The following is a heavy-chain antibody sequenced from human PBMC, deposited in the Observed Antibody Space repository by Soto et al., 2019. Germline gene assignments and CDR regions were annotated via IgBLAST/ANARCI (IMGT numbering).Heavy chain of an antibody. CDR3: ARAPAPYDYVWGSYRYHFDY. D-gene: IGHD3-16*02. CDR1: GGTFSSYA. Sequence: QVQLVQSEAEVKKPGSSVKVSCKASGGTFSSYAISWVRQAPGQGLEWMGGIIPIFGTANYAQKFQGRVTITADESTSTAYMELSSLRSEDTAVYYCARAPAPYDYVWGSYRYHFDYWGQGTLVTVSS. J-gene: IGHJ4*02. V-gene: IGHV1-69*01. CDR2: IIPIFGTA.